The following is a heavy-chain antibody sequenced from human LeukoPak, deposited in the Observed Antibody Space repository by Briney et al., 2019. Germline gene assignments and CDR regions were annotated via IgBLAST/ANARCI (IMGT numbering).Heavy chain of an antibody. V-gene: IGHV3-30*02. D-gene: IGHD3-10*01. CDR1: GFTFSSYG. J-gene: IGHJ6*02. Sequence: GGSLRLSCAASGFTFSSYGMHWVRQAPGKGLEGVAFIRYDGSNKYYADSVKGRFTISRDNSKNSLYLQMNSLRAEDTAVYYCATGLVGELLPNYYYYYGMDVWGQGTTVTVSS. CDR3: ATGLVGELLPNYYYYYGMDV. CDR2: IRYDGSNK.